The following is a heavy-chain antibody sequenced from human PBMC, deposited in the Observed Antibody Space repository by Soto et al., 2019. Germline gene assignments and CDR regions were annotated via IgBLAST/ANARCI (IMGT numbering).Heavy chain of an antibody. Sequence: HVQLVESGGGVVQPGRSLRLSCAASGFTFSSYGMHWVRQAPGKGLEWVAVISYDGSNKYYADSVKGRFTISRDNSKNTLYLQMNSLRAEDTAVYYCAKDGPPYYYYYYGMDVGGQGTTVTVSS. V-gene: IGHV3-30*18. CDR2: ISYDGSNK. CDR1: GFTFSSYG. CDR3: AKDGPPYYYYYYGMDV. J-gene: IGHJ6*02.